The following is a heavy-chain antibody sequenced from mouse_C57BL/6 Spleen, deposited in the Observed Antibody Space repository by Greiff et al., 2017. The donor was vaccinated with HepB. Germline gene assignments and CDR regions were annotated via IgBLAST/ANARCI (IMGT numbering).Heavy chain of an antibody. V-gene: IGHV1-50*01. CDR3: ARGDDYGVDY. CDR1: GYTFTSYW. J-gene: IGHJ2*01. D-gene: IGHD2-4*01. Sequence: QVQLQHPGAELVKPGASVKLSCKASGYTFTSYWMQWVKQRPGQGLEWIGEIDPSDSYTNYNQKFKGQATLTVDTSSSTAYMQLSSLTSEDSAVYYCARGDDYGVDYWGQGTTLTVSS. CDR2: IDPSDSYT.